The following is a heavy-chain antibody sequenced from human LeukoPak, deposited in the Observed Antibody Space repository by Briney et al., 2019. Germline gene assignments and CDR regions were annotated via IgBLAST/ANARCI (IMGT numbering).Heavy chain of an antibody. V-gene: IGHV4-39*07. D-gene: IGHD6-13*01. Sequence: SETLSLTCTVSGGSVSSSTYYWGWVRQPPGKGLDWIGIIYYSGSTYYNPSLKSRVTISVDTSKNQFSLKLSSVTAADTAVYYCAREAGHSSSWEFDYWGQGALVTVSS. J-gene: IGHJ4*02. CDR1: GGSVSSSTYY. CDR3: AREAGHSSSWEFDY. CDR2: IYYSGST.